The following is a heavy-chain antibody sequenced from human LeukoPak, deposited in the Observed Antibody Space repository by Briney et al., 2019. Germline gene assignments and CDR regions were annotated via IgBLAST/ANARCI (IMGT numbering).Heavy chain of an antibody. Sequence: GGSLRLSCAASGFTFDDYGMSWARQAPGKGLEWVSGINWDGGSTGYADSVKGRFTISRDNAKNSLYLQMNSLRAEDTALYYCARDPNSDYYYYMDVWGKGTTVTVSS. V-gene: IGHV3-20*04. J-gene: IGHJ6*03. CDR1: GFTFDDYG. D-gene: IGHD2-21*01. CDR3: ARDPNSDYYYYMDV. CDR2: INWDGGST.